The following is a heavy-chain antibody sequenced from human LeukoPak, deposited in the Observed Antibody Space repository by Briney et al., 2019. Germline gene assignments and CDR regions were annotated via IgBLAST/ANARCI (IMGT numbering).Heavy chain of an antibody. D-gene: IGHD5-18*01. CDR1: GGSFSGYY. CDR2: INHSGST. V-gene: IGHV4-34*01. Sequence: SETLSLTCAVYGGSFSGYYWSWLRQPPGKGLEWIGEINHSGSTNYNPPLQSRVTISVDTSKNQFSLKLSSVTAADTAVYYCARGARGYSYGNYFDYWGQGTLVTVSS. CDR3: ARGARGYSYGNYFDY. J-gene: IGHJ4*02.